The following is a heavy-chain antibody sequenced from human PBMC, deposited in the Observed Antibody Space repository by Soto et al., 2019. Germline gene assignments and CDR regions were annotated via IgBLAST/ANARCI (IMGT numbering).Heavy chain of an antibody. CDR1: GYSFTTYF. Sequence: GASVKVSCKASGYSFTTYFMHWVRQAPGQGLEWMGRINPSTGSTSYAQKFQGRVTMTRDTSTSTVYMELSSLRSEDTAVFYYCARSDNRNSLYGVDVWGQGTAVTVYS. J-gene: IGHJ6*02. D-gene: IGHD1-7*01. CDR2: INPSTGST. V-gene: IGHV1-46*01. CDR3: ARSDNRNSLYGVDV.